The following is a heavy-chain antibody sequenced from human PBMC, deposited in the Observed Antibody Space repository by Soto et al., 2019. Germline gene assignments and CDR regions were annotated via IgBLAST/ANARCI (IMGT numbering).Heavy chain of an antibody. Sequence: GGSLRLSCAASGFTFSSYGMHWVRQAPGKGLEWVAVISYDGSNKYYADSVKGRFTISRDNSKNTLYLQMNSLRAEDTAVYYCAKDPHDYGDWIFDYWGQGTLVTVSS. CDR1: GFTFSSYG. CDR3: AKDPHDYGDWIFDY. J-gene: IGHJ4*02. CDR2: ISYDGSNK. V-gene: IGHV3-30*18. D-gene: IGHD4-17*01.